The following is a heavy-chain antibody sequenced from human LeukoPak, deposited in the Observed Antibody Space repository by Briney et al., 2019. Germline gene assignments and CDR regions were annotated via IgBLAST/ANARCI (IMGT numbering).Heavy chain of an antibody. CDR1: GFTFSSSG. D-gene: IGHD6-13*01. Sequence: GGSLRLSCAASGFTFSSSGMHWVRQAPGKGLEWVAFIRYDGNNKYYADSVKGRFTISRDNAKNSLYLQMNSLRAEDTAVYYCARAGYSSSWTPRYFDYWGQGTLVTVPS. CDR3: ARAGYSSSWTPRYFDY. CDR2: IRYDGNNK. V-gene: IGHV3-30*02. J-gene: IGHJ4*02.